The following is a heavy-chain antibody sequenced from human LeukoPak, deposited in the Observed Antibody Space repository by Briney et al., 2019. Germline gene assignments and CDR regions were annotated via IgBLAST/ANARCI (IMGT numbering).Heavy chain of an antibody. CDR3: ARGGRYYDFWSGYYGKDAFDI. CDR1: GYSISSGYY. D-gene: IGHD3-3*01. V-gene: IGHV4-38-2*01. CDR2: IYHSGST. J-gene: IGHJ3*02. Sequence: PSETLSLTCAVSGYSISSGYYWGWIWQPPGKGLEWIGSIYHSGSTYYNPSLKSRVTISVDTSKNQFSLKLSSVTAADTAVYYCARGGRYYDFWSGYYGKDAFDIWGQGTMVTVSS.